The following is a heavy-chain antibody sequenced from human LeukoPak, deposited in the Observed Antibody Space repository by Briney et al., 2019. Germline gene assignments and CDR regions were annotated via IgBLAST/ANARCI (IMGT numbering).Heavy chain of an antibody. J-gene: IGHJ6*02. D-gene: IGHD6-13*01. V-gene: IGHV3-7*03. Sequence: GGSLRLSCAASGFTFSSYWMSWVRQAPGKGLGWVANIKQDGSEKYYVDSVKGRFTISRDNAKNSLYLQMNSLRAEDTAVYYCARGPELAAAGDYYYYGMDVWGQGTTVTVSS. CDR1: GFTFSSYW. CDR2: IKQDGSEK. CDR3: ARGPELAAAGDYYYYGMDV.